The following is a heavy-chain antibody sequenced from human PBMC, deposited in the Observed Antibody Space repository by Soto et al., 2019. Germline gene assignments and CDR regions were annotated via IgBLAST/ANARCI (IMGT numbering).Heavy chain of an antibody. CDR3: ARKDSGYADYMDV. Sequence: QVQLQESGPGLVKPSQTLSLTCTVSGGSISRGGYYWSWIRQHPGKGLEWIGYIYYSGGTYYNPSLQSRVTISVDTSENQFSLRLSSVTAADAAVYSCARKDSGYADYMDVWGKGTTVTVSS. V-gene: IGHV4-31*03. CDR2: IYYSGGT. CDR1: GGSISRGGYY. J-gene: IGHJ6*03. D-gene: IGHD5-12*01.